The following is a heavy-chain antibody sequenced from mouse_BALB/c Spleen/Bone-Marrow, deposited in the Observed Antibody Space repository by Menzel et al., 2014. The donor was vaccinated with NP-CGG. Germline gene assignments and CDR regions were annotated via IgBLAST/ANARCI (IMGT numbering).Heavy chain of an antibody. V-gene: IGHV1-14*01. CDR3: ARGNYYVFSY. J-gene: IGHJ3*01. D-gene: IGHD2-1*01. Sequence: VQLKQSGPELVKPGASVKMSCKASGYTFTSYVVHWVKQQPGQGLDWIGYVNPYNDDTKYNEKFKGKATLTPDKSSITAYMELSSLTSEDSAAYYCARGNYYVFSYWGQGTLVTVSA. CDR1: GYTFTSYV. CDR2: VNPYNDDT.